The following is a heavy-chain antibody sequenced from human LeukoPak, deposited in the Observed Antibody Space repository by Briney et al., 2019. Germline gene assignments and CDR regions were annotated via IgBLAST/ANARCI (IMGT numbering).Heavy chain of an antibody. CDR2: ISYSGST. V-gene: IGHV4-31*03. CDR3: ARLGSYYDILTGYAISGFDY. CDR1: GGSISSGHYY. J-gene: IGHJ4*02. Sequence: PSETLSLTCTVSGGSISSGHYYWTWIRQHPGKGLEWIGDISYSGSTNYNPSLKSRVTISVDTSKNQFSLKLSSVTAADTAVYYCARLGSYYDILTGYAISGFDYWGQGTLVTVSS. D-gene: IGHD3-9*01.